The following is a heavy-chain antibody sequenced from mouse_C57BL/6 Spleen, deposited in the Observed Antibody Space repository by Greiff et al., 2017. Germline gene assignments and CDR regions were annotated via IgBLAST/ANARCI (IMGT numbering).Heavy chain of an antibody. J-gene: IGHJ1*03. Sequence: QVQLQQPGAELVKPGASVKVSCKASGYTFTSYWMHWVKQRPGQGLEWIGRIHPSDSDTNYKQKFKGKATLTLDKSSSTAYMQLSSLTSAVSAVYDCAMPLYGSTSDVWGTGTTVTVSS. D-gene: IGHD1-1*01. CDR1: GYTFTSYW. CDR2: IHPSDSDT. V-gene: IGHV1-74*01. CDR3: AMPLYGSTSDV.